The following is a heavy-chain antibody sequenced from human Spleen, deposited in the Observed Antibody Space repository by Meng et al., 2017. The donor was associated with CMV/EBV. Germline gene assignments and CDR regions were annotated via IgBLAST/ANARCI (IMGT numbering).Heavy chain of an antibody. CDR1: GYTFSNYD. Sequence: ASVKVSCKASGYTFSNYDIIWVRQASGQGLEWVGWMNPNRGNTAYAQTFQGRVTMTRDTSTSIAYMELSSLGSGDTAVYYCARGQVQCSTINCHDYRFSGMDVWGQGTTVTVSS. CDR2: MNPNRGNT. CDR3: ARGQVQCSTINCHDYRFSGMDV. V-gene: IGHV1-8*01. J-gene: IGHJ6*02. D-gene: IGHD2/OR15-2a*01.